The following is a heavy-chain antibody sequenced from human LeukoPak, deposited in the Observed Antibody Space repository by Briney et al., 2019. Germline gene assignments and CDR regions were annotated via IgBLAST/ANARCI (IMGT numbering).Heavy chain of an antibody. J-gene: IGHJ4*02. CDR3: ARDLLNTAMVGFDS. D-gene: IGHD5-18*01. CDR2: ISSSSSTI. V-gene: IGHV3-48*01. Sequence: PGGSLRLSCAASGFTFSRYSMNWARQAPGKGLEWVSYISSSSSTIYYADSVMGRFTISRDNAKNSLYLQMNSLRAEDTSVYYCARDLLNTAMVGFDSWGQGTLVTVSS. CDR1: GFTFSRYS.